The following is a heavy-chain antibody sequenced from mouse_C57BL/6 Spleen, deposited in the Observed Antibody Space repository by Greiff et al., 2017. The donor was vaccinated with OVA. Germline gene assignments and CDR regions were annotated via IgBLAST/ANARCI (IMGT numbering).Heavy chain of an antibody. D-gene: IGHD2-5*01. CDR1: GYAFSSSW. CDR2: IYPGDGDT. J-gene: IGHJ4*01. Sequence: VQLQQSGPELVKPGASVKISCKASGYAFSSSWMNWVKQRPGKGLEWIGRIYPGDGDTNYNGKFKGKATLTADKSSSTAYMQLSSLTSEDSAVYFCARGDYSKDYYAMDYWGQGTSVTVSS. CDR3: ARGDYSKDYYAMDY. V-gene: IGHV1-82*01.